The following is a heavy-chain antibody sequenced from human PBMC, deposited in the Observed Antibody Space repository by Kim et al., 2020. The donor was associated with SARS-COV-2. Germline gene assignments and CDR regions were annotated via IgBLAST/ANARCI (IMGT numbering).Heavy chain of an antibody. CDR3: AKDHDGFFSDFFDY. V-gene: IGHV3-23*01. D-gene: IGHD3-10*01. Sequence: YADSVKGRFTITRDNSKNTLYLQMNSLSAEDTAIYYCAKDHDGFFSDFFDYWGQGTLVSVAS. J-gene: IGHJ4*02.